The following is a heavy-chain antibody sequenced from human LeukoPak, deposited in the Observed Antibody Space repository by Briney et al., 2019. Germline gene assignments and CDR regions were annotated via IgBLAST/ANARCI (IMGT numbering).Heavy chain of an antibody. CDR3: ARRWATKGFDP. V-gene: IGHV1-8*02. Sequence: ASVKVSCKASGGTFSSYAISWVRQAPGQGLEWMGWMNPNSGNTGYAQKFQGRVTMTRNTSISTAYMELSSLRSEDTAVYYCARRWATKGFDPWGQGTLVTVSS. CDR2: MNPNSGNT. CDR1: GGTFSSYA. D-gene: IGHD1-26*01. J-gene: IGHJ5*02.